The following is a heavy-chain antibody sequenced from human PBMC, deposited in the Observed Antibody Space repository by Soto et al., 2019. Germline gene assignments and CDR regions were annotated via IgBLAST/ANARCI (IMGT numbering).Heavy chain of an antibody. CDR2: ISAYNGNT. CDR3: ARERPYYDILTGYYVDAFDI. J-gene: IGHJ3*02. Sequence: ASVKVSCKASGYTFTSYGISWVRQAPGQGLEWMGWISAYNGNTNYAQKLQGRVTMTTDTSTSTAYMELRSLRSDDTAVYYCARERPYYDILTGYYVDAFDIWGQGTMVTVS. V-gene: IGHV1-18*01. D-gene: IGHD3-9*01. CDR1: GYTFTSYG.